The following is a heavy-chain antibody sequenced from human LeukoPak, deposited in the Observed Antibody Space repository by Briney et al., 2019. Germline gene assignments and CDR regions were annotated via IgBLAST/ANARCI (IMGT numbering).Heavy chain of an antibody. D-gene: IGHD3-10*01. CDR1: GGSISSSSYY. V-gene: IGHV4-39*01. J-gene: IGHJ5*02. CDR3: ASFGVRGVFKSVNWFDP. Sequence: PSETLSLTCTVSGGSISSSSYYWGWIRQPPGKGLEWIGSIYYSGSTYYNPSLKSRVTISVDTSKNQFSLKLSSVTAADTAVYYCASFGVRGVFKSVNWFDPWGQGTLVTVSS. CDR2: IYYSGST.